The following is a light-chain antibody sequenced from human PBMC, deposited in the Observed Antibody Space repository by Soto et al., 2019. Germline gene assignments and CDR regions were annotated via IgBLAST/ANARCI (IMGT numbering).Light chain of an antibody. J-gene: IGKJ4*01. CDR2: GTS. CDR1: QNVTSSY. CDR3: QQYANSPLLT. V-gene: IGKV3-20*01. Sequence: EILLTQFPGTLSLSPGERATLSCRASQNVTSSYLAWCQQKPGQAPRLLIFGTSSRATGIPDRFSGSGSGTDFTLSISRLEPEDFAVYYCQQYANSPLLTFGGGTKVDI.